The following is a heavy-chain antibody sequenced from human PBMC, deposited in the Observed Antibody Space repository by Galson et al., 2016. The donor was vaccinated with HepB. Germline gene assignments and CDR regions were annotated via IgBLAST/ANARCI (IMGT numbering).Heavy chain of an antibody. Sequence: SLRLSCAASGFSFSTSGMSWVRQTPGRGLEWVSGITASGATTHYADSVKGRFTISRDNAENSLFLQMNSLRDEDTAVYYCAKEKGMATDRLYYYYYAMDVWVQGTTVTVSS. CDR2: ITASGATT. V-gene: IGHV3-23*01. CDR3: AKEKGMATDRLYYYYYAMDV. D-gene: IGHD5-12*01. CDR1: GFSFSTSG. J-gene: IGHJ6*02.